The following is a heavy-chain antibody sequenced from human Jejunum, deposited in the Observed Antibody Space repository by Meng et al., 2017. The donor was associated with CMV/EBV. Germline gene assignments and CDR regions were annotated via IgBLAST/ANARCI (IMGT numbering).Heavy chain of an antibody. CDR2: ISGSSGST. V-gene: IGHV3-23*01. D-gene: IGHD1-26*01. CDR1: GFTFSGYA. Sequence: SGFTFSGYAMSWVRQAPGKGLEWVSGISGSSGSTYYADSVKGRFTISRDNSKNTLYLQMNSLRAEDTAVYYCAKDEGVGTTSRFDSWGQGTLVTVSS. CDR3: AKDEGVGTTSRFDS. J-gene: IGHJ4*02.